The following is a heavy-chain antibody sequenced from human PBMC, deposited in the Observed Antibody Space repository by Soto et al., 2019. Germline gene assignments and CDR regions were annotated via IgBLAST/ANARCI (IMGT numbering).Heavy chain of an antibody. V-gene: IGHV3-30-3*01. J-gene: IGHJ4*02. CDR1: GFTFSSYA. CDR3: AREGPGGGSTLDY. Sequence: QVQLVESGGGVVQPGRSLRLSCAASGFTFSSYAMHWVRQAPGKGLEWVAVISYDGSNKYYADSVKGRFTISRDNSKNTLYLKMNSLRAEDTAVYYCAREGPGGGSTLDYWGQGTLVTVSS. D-gene: IGHD3-10*01. CDR2: ISYDGSNK.